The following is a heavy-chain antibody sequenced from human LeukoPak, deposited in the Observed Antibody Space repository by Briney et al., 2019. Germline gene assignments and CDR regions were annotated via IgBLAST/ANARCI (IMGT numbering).Heavy chain of an antibody. CDR1: GGSISSSSYY. CDR3: ARRRYTMIVVVITRGYFDY. V-gene: IGHV4-39*07. J-gene: IGHJ4*02. D-gene: IGHD3-22*01. CDR2: IYYSGST. Sequence: SETLSLTCTVSGGSISSSSYYWGWIRQPPGKGLEWIGSIYYSGSTYYNPSLKSRVTISVDTSKNQFSLKLSSVTAADTAVYYCARRRYTMIVVVITRGYFDYWGQGTLVTVSS.